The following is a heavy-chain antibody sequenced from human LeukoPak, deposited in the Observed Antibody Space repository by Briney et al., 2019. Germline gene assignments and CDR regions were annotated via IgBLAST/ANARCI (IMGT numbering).Heavy chain of an antibody. J-gene: IGHJ4*02. Sequence: PGGSLRLSCAASGFTFDDYAMHWVRQAPGKGLEWVSGISWNSGSIGYADSVKGRFTISRDNAKNSLYLQMNSLRTEDTALYYCAKDFGWRDISDYYYFDYWGQGTLVTVSS. D-gene: IGHD3-22*01. CDR1: GFTFDDYA. CDR2: ISWNSGSI. V-gene: IGHV3-9*01. CDR3: AKDFGWRDISDYYYFDY.